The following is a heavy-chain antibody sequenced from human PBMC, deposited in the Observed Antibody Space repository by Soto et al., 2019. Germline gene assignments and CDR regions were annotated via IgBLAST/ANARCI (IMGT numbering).Heavy chain of an antibody. Sequence: GASVKVSFKASGVTFISYAISWVRQAPGQGLEWMGGIIPIFGTANYAQKFQGRVTITADESTSTAYMELSSLRSEDTAVYYCATLGYSGYDYYFDYWGQGTLVTVSS. V-gene: IGHV1-69*13. CDR1: GVTFISYA. CDR3: ATLGYSGYDYYFDY. D-gene: IGHD5-12*01. CDR2: IIPIFGTA. J-gene: IGHJ4*02.